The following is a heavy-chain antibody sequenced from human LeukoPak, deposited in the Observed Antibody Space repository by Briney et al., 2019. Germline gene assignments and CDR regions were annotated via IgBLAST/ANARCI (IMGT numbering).Heavy chain of an antibody. CDR3: ARGLPGTTITGSFDY. D-gene: IGHD5-24*01. Sequence: ASVKVSCKASGYTFTGYYVHWVRQAPGQGLEWMGRISPNSGGTNYAQKFQGRATVTRDTSISTAYMELSSLRPDDTAVYYCARGLPGTTITGSFDYWGQGTLVTVSS. V-gene: IGHV1-2*02. CDR1: GYTFTGYY. J-gene: IGHJ4*02. CDR2: ISPNSGGT.